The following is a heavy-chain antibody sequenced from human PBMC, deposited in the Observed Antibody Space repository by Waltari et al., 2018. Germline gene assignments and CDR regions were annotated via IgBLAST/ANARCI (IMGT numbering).Heavy chain of an antibody. V-gene: IGHV4-59*10. CDR3: ARAHSSGWYYFDY. D-gene: IGHD6-19*01. CDR2: IYTSGST. CDR1: GGSFSGYY. J-gene: IGHJ4*02. Sequence: QVQLQQWGAGLLKPSETLSLTCAVYGGSFSGYYWSWIRQPAGKGLEWIGRIYTSGSTNYNPSLKSRVTISVDTSKNQFSLKLSSVTAADTAVYYCARAHSSGWYYFDYWGQGTLVTVSS.